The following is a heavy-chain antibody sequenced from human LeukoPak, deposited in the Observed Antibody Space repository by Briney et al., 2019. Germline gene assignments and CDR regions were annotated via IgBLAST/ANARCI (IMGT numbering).Heavy chain of an antibody. Sequence: SGPTLFHPTQPLTVTCTFSGFSLSTSGLGGGWIRQPPGKALEWLTVIYWDEDKRYSPSLKSRLTITKDTSKNQVVLTMTNMDPVDTATYYCALSPDIAAAGIMSWFDPWGQGTLVTVSS. V-gene: IGHV2-5*02. CDR3: ALSPDIAAAGIMSWFDP. CDR2: IYWDEDK. D-gene: IGHD6-13*01. CDR1: GFSLSTSGLG. J-gene: IGHJ5*02.